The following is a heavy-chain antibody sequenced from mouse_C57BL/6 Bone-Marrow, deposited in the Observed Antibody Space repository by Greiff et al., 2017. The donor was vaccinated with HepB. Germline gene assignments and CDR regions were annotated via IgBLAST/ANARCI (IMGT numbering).Heavy chain of an antibody. Sequence: EVQLQQSGPELVKPGASLKMSCKASGYTFTDYNMHWVKQSHGKSLEWIGYINPNNGGTSYNQKFKGKATLTVNKSSSTAYMELRSLTSEDSAVYYCARRRLLLRFWYFDVWGTGTTVTVSS. CDR1: GYTFTDYN. CDR3: ARRRLLLRFWYFDV. J-gene: IGHJ1*03. CDR2: INPNNGGT. V-gene: IGHV1-22*01. D-gene: IGHD1-1*01.